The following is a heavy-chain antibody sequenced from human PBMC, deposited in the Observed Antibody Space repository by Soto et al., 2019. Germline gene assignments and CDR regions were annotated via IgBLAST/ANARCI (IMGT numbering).Heavy chain of an antibody. J-gene: IGHJ6*02. CDR1: GGTFSSYA. Sequence: SVKVSCQASGGTFSSYAISWVRQAPGQGLEWMGGIIPIFGTANYAQKFQGRVTITADESTSTAYMELSSLRSEDTAVYYCARAYDFWSGYHVDYYYYYGMDVWGQGTTVTVSS. CDR2: IIPIFGTA. D-gene: IGHD3-3*01. CDR3: ARAYDFWSGYHVDYYYYYGMDV. V-gene: IGHV1-69*13.